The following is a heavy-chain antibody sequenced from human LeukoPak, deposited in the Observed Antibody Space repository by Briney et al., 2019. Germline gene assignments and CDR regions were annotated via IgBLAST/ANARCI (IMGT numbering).Heavy chain of an antibody. CDR2: IYHSGST. CDR1: GYSIRSGYY. CDR3: ARVMAYYYESSGYMCFKGFDY. Sequence: SETLSLTCTVSGYSIRSGYYWGWIRQPPGKGLEWIGSIYHSGSTYYNPSLKSRVTISVDTSKNQFSLKLSSVTAADTAVYYCARVMAYYYESSGYMCFKGFDYWGQGTLVTVSS. D-gene: IGHD3-22*01. J-gene: IGHJ4*02. V-gene: IGHV4-38-2*02.